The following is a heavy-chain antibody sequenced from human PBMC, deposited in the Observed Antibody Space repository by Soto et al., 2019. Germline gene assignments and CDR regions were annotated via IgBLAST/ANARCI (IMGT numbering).Heavy chain of an antibody. CDR1: GFTFSTYG. V-gene: IGHV3-30*18. J-gene: IGHJ4*02. D-gene: IGHD6-19*01. Sequence: GGSLRLSCAASGFTFSTYGMHWVRQAPGKGLEWVAVISYDGSDKYYADSVKGRFTISRDNSKNTLYLQMNSLRAEDTAVYYCAKDLPLAVAGHFDYWGQGTLVTVSS. CDR3: AKDLPLAVAGHFDY. CDR2: ISYDGSDK.